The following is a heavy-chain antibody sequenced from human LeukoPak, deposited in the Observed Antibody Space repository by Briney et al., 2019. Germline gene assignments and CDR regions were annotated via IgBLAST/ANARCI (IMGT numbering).Heavy chain of an antibody. CDR3: AKDSSSSNYYYGMDV. J-gene: IGHJ6*02. D-gene: IGHD6-6*01. V-gene: IGHV3-23*01. CDR2: ISGSAGNT. Sequence: GRSLRLSCAASGFTFSSYAMHWVRQAPGKGLEWVSTISGSAGNTYYGDSVKGRFTISRDNSKNMLFLQMNSLRAADTAVYYCAKDSSSSNYYYGMDVWGQGTTVTVSS. CDR1: GFTFSSYA.